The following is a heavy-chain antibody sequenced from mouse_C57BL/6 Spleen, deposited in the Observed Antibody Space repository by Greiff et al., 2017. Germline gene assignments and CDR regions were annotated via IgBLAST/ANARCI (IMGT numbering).Heavy chain of an antibody. CDR2: IDPSDSET. D-gene: IGHD2-3*01. Sequence: QVQLQQPGAELVRPGSSVKLSCKASGYTFTSYWMHWVKQRPIQGLEWIGNIDPSDSETHYNQKFKDKATLTVDKSSSTAYMPLSSLTSEDSAVYYCARSNDGSHEYYFDYWGQGTSLTVSS. CDR3: ARSNDGSHEYYFDY. J-gene: IGHJ2*02. V-gene: IGHV1-52*01. CDR1: GYTFTSYW.